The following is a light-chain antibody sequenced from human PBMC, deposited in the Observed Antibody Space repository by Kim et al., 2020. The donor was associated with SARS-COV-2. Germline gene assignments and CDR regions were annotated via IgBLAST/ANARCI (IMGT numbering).Light chain of an antibody. CDR3: HQYATFPYT. V-gene: IGKV4-1*01. CDR1: QTVLHSPNNKNY. Sequence: RATIHCRSSQTVLHSPNNKNYLAWYQQKPGQPPKLLIYWASTRESRVPDRFSGSGSGTDFTLTISSLQAEDVAVYFCHQYATFPYTFGQGTKLEI. J-gene: IGKJ2*01. CDR2: WAS.